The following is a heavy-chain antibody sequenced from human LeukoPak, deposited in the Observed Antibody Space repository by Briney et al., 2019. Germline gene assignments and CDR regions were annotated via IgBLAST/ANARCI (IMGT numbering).Heavy chain of an antibody. CDR1: GFTFSRYW. V-gene: IGHV3-7*01. D-gene: IGHD6-13*01. Sequence: GGSLRLSCAASGFTFSRYWMSWVHQAPGKGLEWVANIKQDGSEKYYVDSVKGRFTISRDNAKNSLYLQMNSLRAEDTAVYYCARSAGSSSWYEGYYFDYWGQGTLVTVSS. CDR3: ARSAGSSSWYEGYYFDY. CDR2: IKQDGSEK. J-gene: IGHJ4*02.